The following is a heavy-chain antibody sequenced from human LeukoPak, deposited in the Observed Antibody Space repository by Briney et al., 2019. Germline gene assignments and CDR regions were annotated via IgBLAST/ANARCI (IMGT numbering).Heavy chain of an antibody. J-gene: IGHJ3*02. CDR1: GFTFSSYS. CDR3: ASQYCSSTSCYEASNAFDI. V-gene: IGHV3-48*04. D-gene: IGHD2-2*01. CDR2: ISSSSSTI. Sequence: GGSLRLSCAASGFTFSSYSMNWVRQAPGKGLEWVSYISSSSSTIYYADSVKGRFTISRGNAKNSLYLQMNSLRAEDTAVYYCASQYCSSTSCYEASNAFDIWGQGTMVTVSS.